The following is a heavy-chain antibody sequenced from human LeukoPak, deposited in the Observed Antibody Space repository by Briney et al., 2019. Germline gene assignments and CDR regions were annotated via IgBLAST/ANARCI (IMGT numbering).Heavy chain of an antibody. J-gene: IGHJ4*02. V-gene: IGHV3-53*01. CDR2: IYDGGNT. D-gene: IGHD3-10*01. Sequence: PGGSLRLSCAASGFTFSNYWMIWVRQAPGKGLEGVSVIYDGGNTYYADSVKGRFTISRDNSRNTVFLRMNSLRAEDTAVYYCARNLGYYGSGSSFNWGQGTLVTVSS. CDR3: ARNLGYYGSGSSFN. CDR1: GFTFSNYW.